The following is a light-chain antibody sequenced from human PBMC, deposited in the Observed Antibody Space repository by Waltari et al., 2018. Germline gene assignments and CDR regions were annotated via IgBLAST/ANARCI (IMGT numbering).Light chain of an antibody. CDR2: EVS. V-gene: IGLV2-8*01. CDR1: STAVGGYKY. CDR3: SSSVGSNNLHVV. Sequence: QSALTQPPSASGSPGQSVTISCTGTSTAVGGYKYVSWYRHHPGNAPKLMIYEVSKRPSGVPDRFSGSKSGNTASLTVSGLQAEDEADYYCSSSVGSNNLHVVFGGGTKLTVL. J-gene: IGLJ2*01.